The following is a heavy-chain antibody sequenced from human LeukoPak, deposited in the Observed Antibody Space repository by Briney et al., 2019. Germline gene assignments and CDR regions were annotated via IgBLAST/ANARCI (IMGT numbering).Heavy chain of an antibody. V-gene: IGHV3-15*01. CDR1: GFTFSSYS. Sequence: PGGSLRLSCAASGFTFSSYSMNWVRQAPGKGLEWVGRIKSKTDGGTTDYAAPVKGRFTISRDDSKNTLYLQMNSLKTEDTAAYYCTTDRYSWDMVVGATGDYWGQGTLVTVSS. D-gene: IGHD1-26*01. CDR3: TTDRYSWDMVVGATGDY. CDR2: IKSKTDGGTT. J-gene: IGHJ4*02.